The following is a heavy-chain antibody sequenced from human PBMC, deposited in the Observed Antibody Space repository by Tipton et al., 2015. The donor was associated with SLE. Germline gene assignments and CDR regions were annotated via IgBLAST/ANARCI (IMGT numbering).Heavy chain of an antibody. D-gene: IGHD1-1*01. CDR3: AIYKPRNDVFDI. V-gene: IGHV4-61*05. Sequence: TLSLTCTVSDGSISSTNYYWGWVRQPPGKGLEWLGHIYYSGNTDYNPSLKSRVTISVDRSKSQFSLDLSSVTAADTAVYYCAIYKPRNDVFDIWGQGTWVTVSS. CDR2: IYYSGNT. J-gene: IGHJ3*02. CDR1: DGSISSTNYY.